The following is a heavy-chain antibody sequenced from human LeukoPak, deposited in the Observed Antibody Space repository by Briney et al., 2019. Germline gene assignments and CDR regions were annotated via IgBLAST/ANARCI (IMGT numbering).Heavy chain of an antibody. D-gene: IGHD6-13*01. CDR3: ARGLRSTYSYYFDY. V-gene: IGHV4-34*01. CDR2: INPSGST. CDR1: GGSFSGFY. Sequence: SETLSLTCTVYGGSFSGFYWSWIRQPPGKGLEWLGEINPSGSTDYNPSLKSRVTISVDTSKNQFSLKLSSVTAADTAVYYCARGLRSTYSYYFDYWGQGTLVTVSS. J-gene: IGHJ4*02.